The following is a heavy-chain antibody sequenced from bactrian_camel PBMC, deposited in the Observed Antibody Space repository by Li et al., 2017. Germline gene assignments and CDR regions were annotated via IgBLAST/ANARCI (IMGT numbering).Heavy chain of an antibody. Sequence: HVQLVESGGGLVQPGGSLRLACATSGFTFSTYDMTWVRQAPEKGLEWVSGINGDGKNSNYPSSVRGRFTISRDNAKNTVYLQMNSLKSEDTALYYCATSVRAIYDTWGQGTQVTVS. CDR3: ATSVRAIYDT. CDR1: GFTFSTYD. D-gene: IGHD3*01. J-gene: IGHJ6*01. V-gene: IGHV3-2*01. CDR2: INGDGKNS.